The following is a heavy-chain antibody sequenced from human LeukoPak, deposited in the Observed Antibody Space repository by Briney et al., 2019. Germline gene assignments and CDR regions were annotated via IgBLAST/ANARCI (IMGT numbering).Heavy chain of an antibody. V-gene: IGHV1-8*01. CDR3: AGGHRIAAAGTLSLGY. J-gene: IGHJ4*02. CDR2: MNPNSGNT. D-gene: IGHD6-13*01. Sequence: ASVKVSCKASGYTFTSYDINWVRQATGQGLEWMGWMNPNSGNTGYAQKFQGRVTMTRNTSISTAYMELSSLRSEDTAVYYCAGGHRIAAAGTLSLGYWGQGTLVTVSS. CDR1: GYTFTSYD.